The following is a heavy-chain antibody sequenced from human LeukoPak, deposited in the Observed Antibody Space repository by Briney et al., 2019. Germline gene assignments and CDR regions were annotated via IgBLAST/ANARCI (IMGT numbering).Heavy chain of an antibody. J-gene: IGHJ3*02. Sequence: GGSLRLSCTASGFTFGDYAMSWVRQAPGKGLEWVGFIRSKAYGGTTEYAASVKGRFTTSRDDSKSIAYLQMNSLKTEDTAVYYCTKPTGDAFDIWGQGTMVTVSS. CDR3: TKPTGDAFDI. CDR2: IRSKAYGGTT. CDR1: GFTFGDYA. D-gene: IGHD1-14*01. V-gene: IGHV3-49*04.